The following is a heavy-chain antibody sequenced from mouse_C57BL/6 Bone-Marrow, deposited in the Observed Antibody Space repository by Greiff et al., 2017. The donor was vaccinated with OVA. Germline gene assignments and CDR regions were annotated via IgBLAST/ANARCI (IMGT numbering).Heavy chain of an antibody. V-gene: IGHV14-4*01. J-gene: IGHJ2*01. Sequence: EVHLVESGAELVRPGASVKLSCTASGFNIKDAYMHWVKQRPEQGLEWIGWIDPENGDTEYASKFQGKATITADTSSNTAYLQLSSLTSEDTAVYYCTPIYYDYNFDYWGQGTTLTVSS. CDR2: IDPENGDT. D-gene: IGHD2-4*01. CDR3: TPIYYDYNFDY. CDR1: GFNIKDAY.